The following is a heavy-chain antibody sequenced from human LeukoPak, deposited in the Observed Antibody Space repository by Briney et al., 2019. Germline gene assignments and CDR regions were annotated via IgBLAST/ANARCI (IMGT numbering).Heavy chain of an antibody. D-gene: IGHD1-14*01. CDR1: GGSFSSSNHH. Sequence: PSETLSLTCTVSGGSFSSSNHHWAWIRQSPGMGLEWVVTFFSTGRTSQNPDPSLKCRVTLSVDTSRDQLLLPLRSWTAADTAIFYCASIPGSSTSRYHFDNWGQGTLLTVSS. V-gene: IGHV4-39*01. J-gene: IGHJ4*02. CDR2: FFSTGRT. CDR3: ASIPGSSTSRYHFDN.